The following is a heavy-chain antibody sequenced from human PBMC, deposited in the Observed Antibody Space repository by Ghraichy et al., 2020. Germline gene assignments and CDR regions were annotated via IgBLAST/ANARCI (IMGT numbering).Heavy chain of an antibody. V-gene: IGHV4-34*01. CDR3: ARVILLAVAGGHWFDP. Sequence: SETLSLTCAVYGGSFSGYYWSWIRQPPGKGLEWIGEINHSGSTNYNPSLKSRVTISVDTSKNQFSLKLSSVTAADTAVYYCARVILLAVAGGHWFDPWGQGTLVTVSS. D-gene: IGHD6-19*01. J-gene: IGHJ5*02. CDR1: GGSFSGYY. CDR2: INHSGST.